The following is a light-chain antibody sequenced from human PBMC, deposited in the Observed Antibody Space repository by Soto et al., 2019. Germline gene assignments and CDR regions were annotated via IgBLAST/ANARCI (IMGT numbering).Light chain of an antibody. CDR2: GPS. CDR3: QQYGGSPQT. V-gene: IGKV3-20*01. CDR1: QSVSKY. J-gene: IGKJ1*01. Sequence: EIVLTQSPGTLALSPGEVATLSCRASQSVSKYLAWNQQKPSQDPRHLIYGPSIRATGIPDSFSGSGSGTDFTLTISRLEPDDCAVYYCQQYGGSPQTFGQGTKVAIK.